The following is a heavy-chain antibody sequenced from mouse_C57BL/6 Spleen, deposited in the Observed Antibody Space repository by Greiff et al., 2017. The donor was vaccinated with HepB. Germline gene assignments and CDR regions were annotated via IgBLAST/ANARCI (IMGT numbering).Heavy chain of an antibody. CDR1: GYTFTSYW. V-gene: IGHV1-69*01. Sequence: VQRVESGAELVMPGASVKLSCKASGYTFTSYWMHWVKQRPGQGLEWIGEIDPSDSYTNYNQKFKGKSTLTVDKSSSTAYMQLSSLTSEDSAVYYCARRDYDGSYYAMDYWGQGTSVTVSS. CDR2: IDPSDSYT. D-gene: IGHD2-4*01. J-gene: IGHJ4*01. CDR3: ARRDYDGSYYAMDY.